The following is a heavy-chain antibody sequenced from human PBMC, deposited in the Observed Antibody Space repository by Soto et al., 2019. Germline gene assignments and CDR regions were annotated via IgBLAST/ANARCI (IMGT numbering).Heavy chain of an antibody. D-gene: IGHD4-17*01. CDR1: GYAXSSYY. V-gene: IGHV1-46*01. CDR3: ARDDYGDSYFQH. Sequence: LXKVSYKASGYAXSSYYMNWVRQAPGQGLEWMGIINHSGGSTSCAQKFQGRVTMTRDTCTSTVYMEMSSLRSEDKAVYYCARDDYGDSYFQHWGQGPLGTVSS. CDR2: INHSGGST. J-gene: IGHJ1*01.